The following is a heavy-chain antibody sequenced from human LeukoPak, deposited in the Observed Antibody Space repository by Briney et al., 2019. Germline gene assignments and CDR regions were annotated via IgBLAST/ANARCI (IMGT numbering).Heavy chain of an antibody. CDR2: IIPIFGTA. CDR1: GGTFSSYA. J-gene: IGHJ4*02. Sequence: ASVKVSCKASGGTFSSYATSWVRQAPGQGLEWMGGIIPIFGTANYAQKFQGRVTITADESTSTAYMELSSLRSEDTAVYYCARDAFYYYDSSGYNFDYWGQGTLVTVSS. CDR3: ARDAFYYYDSSGYNFDY. V-gene: IGHV1-69*13. D-gene: IGHD3-22*01.